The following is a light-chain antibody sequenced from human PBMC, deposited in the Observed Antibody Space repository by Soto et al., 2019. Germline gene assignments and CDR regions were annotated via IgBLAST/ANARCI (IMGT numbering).Light chain of an antibody. V-gene: IGLV2-8*01. J-gene: IGLJ1*01. CDR2: VVV. CDR3: KSYAGSNTYV. Sequence: SVLTQPPSASGSPGQSVTISCTGTKNDVGFYDFVSWYQHHPGKAPRLIIYVVVQRPSGVPDRFSGSKSGNTASLTVSGLQAADEADYFCKSYAGSNTYVFGSGTKV. CDR1: KNDVGFYDF.